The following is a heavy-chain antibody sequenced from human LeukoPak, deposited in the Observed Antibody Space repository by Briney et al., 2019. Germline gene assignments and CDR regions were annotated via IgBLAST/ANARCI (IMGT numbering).Heavy chain of an antibody. CDR1: GYSISSGYY. CDR2: IYTSGST. D-gene: IGHD5-12*01. V-gene: IGHV4-38-2*02. CDR3: AGRRGYDYYFDY. Sequence: SETLSLTCTVSGYSISSGYYWGWIRQPPGKGLEWIGYIYTSGSTNYSPSLKSRVTISVDTSKNQFSLKLSSVTAADTAVYYCAGRRGYDYYFDYWGQGTLVTVSS. J-gene: IGHJ4*02.